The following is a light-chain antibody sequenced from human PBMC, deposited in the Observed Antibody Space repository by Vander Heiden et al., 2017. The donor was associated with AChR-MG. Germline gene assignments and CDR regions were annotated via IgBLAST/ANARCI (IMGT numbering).Light chain of an antibody. V-gene: IGLV8-61*01. CDR3: VLYMGSGIWV. CDR2: STN. Sequence: QTVVTQEPSFSVSPGGTVTLTCGLSSGSVSTSDYASWYQQTPGQAPRTLIYSTNIRSSGVPDRFSGSILGNKAALTITGAQADGESDYYCVLYMGSGIWVFGGGTKLTVL. J-gene: IGLJ3*02. CDR1: SGSVSTSDY.